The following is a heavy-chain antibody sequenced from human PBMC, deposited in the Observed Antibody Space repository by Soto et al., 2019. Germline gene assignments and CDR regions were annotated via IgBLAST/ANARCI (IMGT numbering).Heavy chain of an antibody. CDR1: GFTFSTYW. Sequence: EVQLVESGGGLVQPGASLRLSCAASGFTFSTYWMSWVRQPPGKELEWVANIAHDESAKFYVDSVKGRFSISRDNAKNSLYLQLNSLRAEDTAVYYCTREDHSTYNYWGQGTLVTVSS. CDR2: IAHDESAK. CDR3: TREDHSTYNY. V-gene: IGHV3-7*04. J-gene: IGHJ4*02. D-gene: IGHD4-4*01.